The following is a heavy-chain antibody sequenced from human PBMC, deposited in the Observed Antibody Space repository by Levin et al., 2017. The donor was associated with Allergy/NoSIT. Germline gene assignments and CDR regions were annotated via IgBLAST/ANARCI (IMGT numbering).Heavy chain of an antibody. J-gene: IGHJ6*02. CDR1: GGSISDDSYY. CDR3: AGEPNSPYYYRYGLDV. V-gene: IGHV4-39*07. D-gene: IGHD2/OR15-2a*01. CDR2: IYYDGSA. Sequence: NPSETLSLTCTVSGGSISDDSYYWAWVRQPPGKGLEWLGSIYYDGSAYYNPSLKTRLTISVDTSKNQFSLRVNSVTAGDTAVYCCAGEPNSPYYYRYGLDVWGQGTAVTVSS.